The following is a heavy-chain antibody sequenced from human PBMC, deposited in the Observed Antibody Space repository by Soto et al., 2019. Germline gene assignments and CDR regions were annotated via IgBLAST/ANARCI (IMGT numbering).Heavy chain of an antibody. Sequence: SVKVSCKASGGTFSSYAISWVRQAPGQGLEWMGGIIPIFGTANYAQKFQGRVTITADESTSTAYMELSSLRSEDTAVYYCARDFAPKIGVLIYGMDVWGQGTTVTVSS. D-gene: IGHD3-10*01. CDR2: IIPIFGTA. CDR1: GGTFSSYA. J-gene: IGHJ6*02. V-gene: IGHV1-69*13. CDR3: ARDFAPKIGVLIYGMDV.